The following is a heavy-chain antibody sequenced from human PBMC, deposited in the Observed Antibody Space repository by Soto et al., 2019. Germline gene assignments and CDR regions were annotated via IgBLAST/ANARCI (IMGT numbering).Heavy chain of an antibody. CDR3: AKTGQPPYYYSGLDV. Sequence: QGQLVQSGGEVKKPGASVKVSCKASGYTFSRYGISWVRQAPGQGLEWMGWISGYNGDTNYAQKFQGRVTMTIDTSTTTAYMELRSLTSDDTAVYYCAKTGQPPYYYSGLDVWGQGTTVTVSS. D-gene: IGHD7-27*01. CDR1: GYTFSRYG. V-gene: IGHV1-18*01. CDR2: ISGYNGDT. J-gene: IGHJ6*02.